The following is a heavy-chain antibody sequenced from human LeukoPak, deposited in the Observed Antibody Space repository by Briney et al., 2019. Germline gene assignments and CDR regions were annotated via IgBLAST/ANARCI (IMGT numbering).Heavy chain of an antibody. D-gene: IGHD6-19*01. CDR2: INHSGST. CDR3: ASANSSGWCADY. J-gene: IGHJ4*02. CDR1: GGSFSGYY. V-gene: IGHV4-34*01. Sequence: PSETLSLTCAVYGGSFSGYYWGWIRQPPGKGLEWIGEINHSGSTNYNPSLKSRVTISVDTSKNQFSLKLSSVTAADTAVYYCASANSSGWCADYWGQGTLVTVSS.